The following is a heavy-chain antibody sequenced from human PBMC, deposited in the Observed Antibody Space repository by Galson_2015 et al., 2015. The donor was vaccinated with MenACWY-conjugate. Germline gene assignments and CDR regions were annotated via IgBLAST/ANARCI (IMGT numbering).Heavy chain of an antibody. V-gene: IGHV3-74*01. CDR3: ARDRSPWYDVPDNWFDP. Sequence: SLRLSCAASGFTFRSYWMHWVRQVPGKGLVWVSRIKSDGSSTTYADSVKGRFTISRDNAKNTLYLQMNSLRAKDTAVYYCARDRSPWYDVPDNWFDPWGQGTLSTVSS. J-gene: IGHJ5*02. CDR2: IKSDGSST. D-gene: IGHD6-19*01. CDR1: GFTFRSYW.